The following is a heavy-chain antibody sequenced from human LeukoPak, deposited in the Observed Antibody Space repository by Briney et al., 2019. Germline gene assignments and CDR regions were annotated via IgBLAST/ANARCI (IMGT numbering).Heavy chain of an antibody. Sequence: ASVKVSCKASGYTFTSYGISWVRQAPGQGLEWMGWISAYNGNTNYAQKLQGRVTMTTDTSTSTAYMELRSLRSDDTAVYYCARAYGSGSYNNWFDPWGQGTLVTVSS. CDR2: ISAYNGNT. J-gene: IGHJ5*02. D-gene: IGHD3-10*01. CDR1: GYTFTSYG. V-gene: IGHV1-18*01. CDR3: ARAYGSGSYNNWFDP.